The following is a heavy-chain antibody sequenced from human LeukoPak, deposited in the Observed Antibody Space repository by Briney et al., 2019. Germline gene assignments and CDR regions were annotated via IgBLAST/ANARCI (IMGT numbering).Heavy chain of an antibody. CDR1: GGSISSSSYF. CDR2: INHSGST. D-gene: IGHD3-10*01. CDR3: ARRVRTRGKSYFDY. V-gene: IGHV4-39*07. Sequence: SATLSLTCSVSGGSISSSSYFWGWIRQPPEKGLEWIGEINHSGSTNYNPSLKSRVTIAVDTSKNQFSLKLSSVTAADTAVYYCARRVRTRGKSYFDYWGQGTLVTVSS. J-gene: IGHJ4*02.